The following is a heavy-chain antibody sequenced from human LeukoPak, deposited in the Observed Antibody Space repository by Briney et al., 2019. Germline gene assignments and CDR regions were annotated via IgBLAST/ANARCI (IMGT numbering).Heavy chain of an antibody. CDR3: AKDQGGDLTFGGVDYDY. D-gene: IGHD3-16*01. Sequence: HPGGSLRLSCAASGFTFSSYAMSWVRQAPGKGLEWVSAISGSGGSTYYADSVKGRFTISRDNSKNTLYLQMTSLRAEDTAVYYCAKDQGGDLTFGGVDYDYWGQGTLVTVSS. CDR1: GFTFSSYA. V-gene: IGHV3-23*01. CDR2: ISGSGGST. J-gene: IGHJ4*02.